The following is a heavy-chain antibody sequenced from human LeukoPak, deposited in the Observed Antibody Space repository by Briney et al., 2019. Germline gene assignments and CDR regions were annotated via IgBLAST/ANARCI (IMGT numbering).Heavy chain of an antibody. V-gene: IGHV3-15*01. CDR3: TTDSYSWYLTSFSKDI. CDR1: GFTFSNAW. CDR2: IKSKSDGGTR. D-gene: IGHD6-13*01. J-gene: IGHJ3*02. Sequence: MAGGSLRLSCAASGFTFSNAWMSWVRQAPGRGLEWVGRIKSKSDGGTRDYAAPVKGRFTISRDDSKNTLHLQMNSLKTEDTAVYYCTTDSYSWYLTSFSKDIWGQGTMVTVSS.